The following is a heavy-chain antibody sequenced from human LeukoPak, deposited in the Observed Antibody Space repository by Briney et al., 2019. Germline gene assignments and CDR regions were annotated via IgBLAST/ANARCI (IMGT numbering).Heavy chain of an antibody. D-gene: IGHD3-10*01. Sequence: PGGSLRLSCAASGFTFSSYGMHWVRQAPGKGLEWVAVIWYDGSNKYYADSVKGRFTISRDNSKNTLYLQMNSLRAEDTAVYYCAKEDPLMVRGVDNWFDPWGQGTLVTVSS. J-gene: IGHJ5*02. CDR1: GFTFSSYG. CDR2: IWYDGSNK. CDR3: AKEDPLMVRGVDNWFDP. V-gene: IGHV3-33*06.